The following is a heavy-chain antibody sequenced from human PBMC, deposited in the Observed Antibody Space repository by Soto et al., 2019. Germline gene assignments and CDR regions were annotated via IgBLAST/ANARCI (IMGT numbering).Heavy chain of an antibody. CDR2: IIPIFGTA. D-gene: IGHD3-10*01. CDR1: GGTFSSYA. CDR3: ASEFITMVREAHPNWFDP. V-gene: IGHV1-69*13. J-gene: IGHJ5*02. Sequence: SVKVSCKASGGTFSSYAISWVRQAPGQGLEWMGGIIPIFGTANYAQKFQGRVTITADESTSTAYMELSSLRSEDMAVYYCASEFITMVREAHPNWFDPWGQGTLVTVSS.